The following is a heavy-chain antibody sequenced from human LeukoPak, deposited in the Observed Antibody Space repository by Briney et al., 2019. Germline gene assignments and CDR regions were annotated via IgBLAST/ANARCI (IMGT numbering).Heavy chain of an antibody. CDR3: ATAEDGYPAY. D-gene: IGHD5-24*01. Sequence: VASVKVSCKVSGYTLTELSMRWVRQAPGKGLEWMGGFNPEDGETIYAQTFQGRVTMTEDRSTDTAYMELSSLRSEDTAVYYCATAEDGYPAYWGQGTLVTVSS. V-gene: IGHV1-24*01. CDR2: FNPEDGET. CDR1: GYTLTELS. J-gene: IGHJ4*02.